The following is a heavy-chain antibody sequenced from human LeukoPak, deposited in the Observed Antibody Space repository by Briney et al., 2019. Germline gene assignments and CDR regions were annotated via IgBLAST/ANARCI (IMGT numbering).Heavy chain of an antibody. V-gene: IGHV4-30-4*08. D-gene: IGHD3-3*01. CDR3: ASGSYYDFWSGYYFDY. J-gene: IGHJ4*02. Sequence: SQTLSLTCTVSGGSISSGDYYWSWIRQPPGKGLEWIGYIYYSGSTYYNPSLKSRVTILVDTSKNQFSLKLSSVTAADTAVYYCASGSYYDFWSGYYFDYWGQGTLVTVSS. CDR1: GGSISSGDYY. CDR2: IYYSGST.